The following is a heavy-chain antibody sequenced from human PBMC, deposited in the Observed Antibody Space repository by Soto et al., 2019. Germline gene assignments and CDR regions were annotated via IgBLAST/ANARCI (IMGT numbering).Heavy chain of an antibody. CDR1: GFTFSRYW. Sequence: EVQLVESGGGLVQPGGSLRLSCAASGFTFSRYWMHWVRQTPGKGLVWVSRIDNTGSVTTYADAVKGRFTISRDNAKNTLYLQMNSLRADDTAVYYWARDQTVAGPTTFDYCGQGTLVTVSS. V-gene: IGHV3-74*01. D-gene: IGHD6-19*01. CDR2: IDNTGSVT. CDR3: ARDQTVAGPTTFDY. J-gene: IGHJ4*02.